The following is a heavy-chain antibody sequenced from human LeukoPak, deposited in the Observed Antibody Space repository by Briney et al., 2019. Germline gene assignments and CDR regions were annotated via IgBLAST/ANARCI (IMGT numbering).Heavy chain of an antibody. Sequence: ASVKVSCKASGYTFTSYGISWVRQAPGQGLEWMGWISAYNGNTNYAQKLQGRVTMTTDTSTGTAYMELRSLRSDDTAVYYCARDLSRYYDSSGYYYLNYWGQGTLVTVSS. D-gene: IGHD3-22*01. CDR1: GYTFTSYG. J-gene: IGHJ4*02. CDR3: ARDLSRYYDSSGYYYLNY. V-gene: IGHV1-18*01. CDR2: ISAYNGNT.